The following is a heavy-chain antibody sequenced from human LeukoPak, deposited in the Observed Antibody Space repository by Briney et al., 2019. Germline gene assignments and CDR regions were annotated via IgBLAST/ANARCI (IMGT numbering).Heavy chain of an antibody. CDR2: IYYSGST. V-gene: IGHV4-59*08. CDR3: ARHHHAGNFPITMVRGVKYWFDP. D-gene: IGHD3-10*01. Sequence: PSETLSLTCTVSGGSISSYYWSWIRQPPGKGLEGIGYIYYSGSTNHNPSLKSRVTISVDTSKNQFALRLSSVTAADTAVYYCARHHHAGNFPITMVRGVKYWFDPWGQGTLVTVSS. J-gene: IGHJ5*02. CDR1: GGSISSYY.